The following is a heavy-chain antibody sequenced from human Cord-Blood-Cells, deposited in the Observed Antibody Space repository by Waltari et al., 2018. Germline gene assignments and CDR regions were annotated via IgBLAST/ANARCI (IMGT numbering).Heavy chain of an antibody. CDR3: ATVGKGYCSSTSCYAFDI. J-gene: IGHJ3*02. CDR2: VDPEDGET. V-gene: IGHV1-69-2*01. Sequence: EVQLVQSGAEVKKPGATVKISCKVSGYTFTDYYMHWVQQAPGKGLEWMGLVDPEDGETIYAEKYQGRVTITADTSTDTAYMELSSLRSEDTAVYYCATVGKGYCSSTSCYAFDIWGQGTMVTVSS. CDR1: GYTFTDYY. D-gene: IGHD2-2*01.